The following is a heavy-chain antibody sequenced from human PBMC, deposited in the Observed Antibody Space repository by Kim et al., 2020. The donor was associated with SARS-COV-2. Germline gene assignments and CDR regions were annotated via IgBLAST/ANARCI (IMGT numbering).Heavy chain of an antibody. V-gene: IGHV1-69*13. J-gene: IGHJ6*01. CDR2: IIPIFGTA. CDR1: GGTFSSYS. CDR3: ARVSASTSFEAHYYYGMDV. Sequence: SVKVSCKASGGTFSSYSIIWVRQAPGQGLEWMGGIIPIFGTANYAQKFQGRVTITADESTNTAYMELSSLRSEDTAVYYCARVSASTSFEAHYYYGMDVWPGETTLTLPS. D-gene: IGHD2-2*01.